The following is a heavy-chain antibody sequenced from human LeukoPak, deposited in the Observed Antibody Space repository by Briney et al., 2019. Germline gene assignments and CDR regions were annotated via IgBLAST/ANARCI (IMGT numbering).Heavy chain of an antibody. CDR2: IYYSGST. D-gene: IGHD1-26*01. J-gene: IGHJ5*02. V-gene: IGHV4-59*08. CDR3: ARRDGSYYGWFDP. Sequence: SETLSLTCTVSGGSISSYYWSWIRQPPGKGLEWIGYIYYSGSTNYNPSLKSRVTISVDTSKNQFSLKLSSVTAADTAVYYCARRDGSYYGWFDPWGQGTLVTVSS. CDR1: GGSISSYY.